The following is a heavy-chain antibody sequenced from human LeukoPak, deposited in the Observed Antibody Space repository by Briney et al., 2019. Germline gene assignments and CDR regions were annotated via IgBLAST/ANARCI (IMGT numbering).Heavy chain of an antibody. Sequence: GGSLRLSCAASGFTFSSYEMNWVRQAPGQGLEWVSYISSSGSTIYYADSVKGRFTISRDNTKNSLYLQMNSLRAEDTAVYYCAELGITMIGGVWGKGTTVTISS. CDR2: ISSSGSTI. V-gene: IGHV3-48*03. CDR1: GFTFSSYE. J-gene: IGHJ6*04. CDR3: AELGITMIGGV. D-gene: IGHD3-10*02.